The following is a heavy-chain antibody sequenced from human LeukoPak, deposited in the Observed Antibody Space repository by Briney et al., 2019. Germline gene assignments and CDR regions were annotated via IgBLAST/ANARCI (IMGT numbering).Heavy chain of an antibody. Sequence: ASVKVSCKVSGYTLTELSMHWVRQAPGKGLEWMGGFDPEDGETIYAQKFQGRVTMTEGTSTDTAYMELSSLRSEDTAVYYCATDPMYYYDSSGFPPTRRDYWGQGTLVTVSS. CDR1: GYTLTELS. CDR2: FDPEDGET. D-gene: IGHD3-22*01. J-gene: IGHJ4*02. CDR3: ATDPMYYYDSSGFPPTRRDY. V-gene: IGHV1-24*01.